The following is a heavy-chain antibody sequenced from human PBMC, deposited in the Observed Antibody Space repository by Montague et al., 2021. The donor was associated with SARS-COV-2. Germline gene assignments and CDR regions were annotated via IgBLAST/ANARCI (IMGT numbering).Heavy chain of an antibody. Sequence: SLRLSCAASGFTVSSNYMSWVRQAPGKGLEWVSIIYSGGTTYYTDAVKGRFTISRGNSKNTLFLQMNSLRAEDTAVYYCARAVAGYYFDYWGQGTLVTVSS. D-gene: IGHD6-19*01. V-gene: IGHV3-53*01. CDR3: ARAVAGYYFDY. CDR1: GFTVSSNY. CDR2: IYSGGTT. J-gene: IGHJ4*02.